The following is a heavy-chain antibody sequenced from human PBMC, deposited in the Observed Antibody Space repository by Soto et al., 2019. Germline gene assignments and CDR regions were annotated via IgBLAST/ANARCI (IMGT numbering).Heavy chain of an antibody. J-gene: IGHJ4*02. Sequence: QLQLQESGPGLVKPSETLSLTCTVSGGSISSNNYFWGWIRQPPGKGLEWIGSIYYSGSTCYNPSLKSRVTISVDTSKNQFSLRLSSVTAADTAVYYCARLTRTIVVVPAATQQKAAFDYWGQGTLVTVSS. CDR2: IYYSGST. CDR3: ARLTRTIVVVPAATQQKAAFDY. CDR1: GGSISSNNYF. V-gene: IGHV4-39*01. D-gene: IGHD2-2*01.